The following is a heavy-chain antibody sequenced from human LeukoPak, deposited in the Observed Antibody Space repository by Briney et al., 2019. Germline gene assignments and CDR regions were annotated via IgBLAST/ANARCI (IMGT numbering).Heavy chain of an antibody. V-gene: IGHV4-4*07. CDR3: ARDYGSGDQKCFDP. CDR2: IYTSGST. J-gene: IGHJ5*02. Sequence: SETLSLTCTVSGGSISSYYWNWIRQPAGKGLEWIGRIYTSGSTNYNPSLKSRVTVSVDTSKNQFSLKLSSVTAADTAVYYCARDYGSGDQKCFDPWGQGTLVTVSS. CDR1: GGSISSYY. D-gene: IGHD3-10*01.